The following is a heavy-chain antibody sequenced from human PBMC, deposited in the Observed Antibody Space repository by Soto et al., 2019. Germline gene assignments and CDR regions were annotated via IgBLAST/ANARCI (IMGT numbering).Heavy chain of an antibody. D-gene: IGHD1-26*01. CDR2: IYYSGST. Sequence: QVQLQESGPGLVKPSETLSLTCTVSADSITAYYWNWVRQSPGEGLEWIGYIYYSGSTSYKSSLKSRVTISLDTSKNQVSVKLSSVTAADTAVYYCARGGGSYYKYWFDPWGQGTLVTVSS. CDR1: ADSITAYY. CDR3: ARGGGSYYKYWFDP. V-gene: IGHV4-59*01. J-gene: IGHJ5*02.